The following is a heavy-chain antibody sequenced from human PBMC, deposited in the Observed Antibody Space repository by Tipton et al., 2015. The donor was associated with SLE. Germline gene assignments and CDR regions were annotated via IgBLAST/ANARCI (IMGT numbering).Heavy chain of an antibody. CDR2: IYSGGGT. Sequence: TLSLTCTVSGGSITGYHWSWIRQPPGKGLEWIGYIYSGGGTSYSPSLNSPVTISLDTTKSQISLKLSSVTAADTAVYYCARYCSGGNCYGGKFDYWGQGTLVIVSS. CDR1: GGSITGYH. J-gene: IGHJ4*02. V-gene: IGHV4-59*01. CDR3: ARYCSGGNCYGGKFDY. D-gene: IGHD2-15*01.